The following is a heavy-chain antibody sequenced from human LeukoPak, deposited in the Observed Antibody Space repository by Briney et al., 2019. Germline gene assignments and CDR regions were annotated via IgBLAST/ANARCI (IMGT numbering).Heavy chain of an antibody. Sequence: SQTLSLTCTVSGGSISSGSYYWSWIRQPAGGGREWIGRIYTSGSTNYNPSLKSRVTIAVDMPNNRCTRKLSSVAPGDKARYFCARHRDAFDIWEKGTMLPVSS. J-gene: IGHJ3*02. CDR2: IYTSGST. V-gene: IGHV4-61*02. CDR3: ARHRDAFDI. CDR1: GGSISSGSYY.